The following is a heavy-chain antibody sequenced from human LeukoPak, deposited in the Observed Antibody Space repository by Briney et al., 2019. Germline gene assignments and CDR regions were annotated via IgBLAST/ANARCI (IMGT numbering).Heavy chain of an antibody. D-gene: IGHD4-17*01. J-gene: IGHJ6*02. Sequence: GASVKVSCKASGYTFTSYYMHWVRQAPGQGLEWMGIINPSGGSTSYAQKFQGRVTMTRDTSTSTVYMELSSLRSEDTAVYYCAREYGDFYYYYGMDVWGQGTTVTVSS. CDR1: GYTFTSYY. CDR2: INPSGGST. V-gene: IGHV1-46*01. CDR3: AREYGDFYYYYGMDV.